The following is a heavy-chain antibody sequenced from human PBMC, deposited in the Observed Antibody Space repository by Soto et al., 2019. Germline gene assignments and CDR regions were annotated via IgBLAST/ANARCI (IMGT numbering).Heavy chain of an antibody. Sequence: QVQLQESGPGLVKPSETPSLTCTVSGVSISNYSWGWIRQTPGKGLEWIGYIYYTGSTNYSPSLKSRVAISVDTSKNQFSLKLRSVTAADTAVYYCARAGTVTTLRFAEVWGQGTTVTVSS. D-gene: IGHD4-17*01. CDR3: ARAGTVTTLRFAEV. J-gene: IGHJ6*02. V-gene: IGHV4-59*01. CDR1: GVSISNYS. CDR2: IYYTGST.